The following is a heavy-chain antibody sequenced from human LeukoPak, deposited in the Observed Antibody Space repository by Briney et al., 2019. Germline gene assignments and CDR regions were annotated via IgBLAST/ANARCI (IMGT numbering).Heavy chain of an antibody. D-gene: IGHD3-22*01. CDR3: ARGVNYHDSSRNWFDP. J-gene: IGHJ5*02. Sequence: PGGSLRLSCAASGFTFSSYGMHWVRQAPGKGLEWVAVISYDGSNKYYADSVKGRFTISRDNSKNTLYLQMNSLRAEDTAVYYCARGVNYHDSSRNWFDPWGQGTLVTVSS. V-gene: IGHV3-30*03. CDR2: ISYDGSNK. CDR1: GFTFSSYG.